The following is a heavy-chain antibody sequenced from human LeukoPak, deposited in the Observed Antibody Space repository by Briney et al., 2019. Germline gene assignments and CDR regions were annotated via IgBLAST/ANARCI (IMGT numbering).Heavy chain of an antibody. Sequence: GGSLRLSCAASGFSLSTYALSWVRQAPGGGLEGVAAISGSGDKTYHADSVKGRFTISKDNSENRLSLQMDGLRAEDTAVYFCAKDTTAWWYHRAYMNVWGKGTTVTVSS. V-gene: IGHV3-23*01. CDR2: ISGSGDKT. J-gene: IGHJ6*03. D-gene: IGHD2-15*01. CDR1: GFSLSTYA. CDR3: AKDTTAWWYHRAYMNV.